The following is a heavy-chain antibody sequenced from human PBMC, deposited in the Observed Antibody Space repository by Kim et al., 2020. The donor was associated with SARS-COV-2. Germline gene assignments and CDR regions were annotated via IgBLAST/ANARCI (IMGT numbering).Heavy chain of an antibody. CDR3: TKGYCTSTACYPKFDP. V-gene: IGHV3-73*01. D-gene: IGHD2-2*01. J-gene: IGHJ5*02. Sequence: SVKGRFTISRDDSKNTTYLQMNSLTPEDTAVYYCTKGYCTSTACYPKFDPWGQGTLVTVSS.